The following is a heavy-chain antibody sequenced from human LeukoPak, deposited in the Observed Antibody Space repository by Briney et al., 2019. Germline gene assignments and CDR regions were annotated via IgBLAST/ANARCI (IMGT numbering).Heavy chain of an antibody. D-gene: IGHD3-10*01. J-gene: IGHJ3*02. CDR1: EFSVGSNY. Sequence: GGSLRLSCAASEFSVGSNYMTWVRQAPGKGLEWVSAISGSGGSTYYADSVKGRFTISRDNSKNTLYLQMNSLRAEDTAVYYCAKTVRGVNDAFDIWGQGTMVTVSS. CDR2: ISGSGGST. CDR3: AKTVRGVNDAFDI. V-gene: IGHV3-23*01.